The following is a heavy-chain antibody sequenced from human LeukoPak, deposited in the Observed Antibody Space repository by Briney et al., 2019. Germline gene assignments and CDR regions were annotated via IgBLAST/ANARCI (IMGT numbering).Heavy chain of an antibody. D-gene: IGHD5-12*01. V-gene: IGHV1-2*02. CDR3: ARDVSTIVATIFDY. CDR1: GYTFTGYY. J-gene: IGHJ4*02. CDR2: INPNSGGT. Sequence: ASVKVSCKASGYTFTGYYMHWVRQAPGQGLEWMGWINPNSGGTNYAQKFQGRVTMTRDTSISTAYVELSRLRSDDTAVYYCARDVSTIVATIFDYWGQGTLVTVSS.